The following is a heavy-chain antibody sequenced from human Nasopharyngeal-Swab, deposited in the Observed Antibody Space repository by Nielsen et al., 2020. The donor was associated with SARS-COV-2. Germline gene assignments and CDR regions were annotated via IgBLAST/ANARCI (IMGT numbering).Heavy chain of an antibody. D-gene: IGHD3-3*01. CDR1: GFTFSSYG. CDR2: ISYDGNYK. V-gene: IGHV3-30*18. J-gene: IGHJ6*03. CDR3: AKGRVTIFGVVIIDYYYYMDV. Sequence: GESLKISCAASGFTFSSYGMHWVRQAPGKGLEWVAVISYDGNYKYYADSVQGRFTISRDNSKNTLFLQMNSLRAEDTAVYYCAKGRVTIFGVVIIDYYYYMDVWGKETTVTVSS.